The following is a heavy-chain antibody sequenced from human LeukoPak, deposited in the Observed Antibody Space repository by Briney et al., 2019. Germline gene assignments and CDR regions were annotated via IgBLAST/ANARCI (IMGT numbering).Heavy chain of an antibody. D-gene: IGHD6-19*01. CDR3: AKDRGRAVAGSEFDY. CDR1: GFTFSSYG. CDR2: ISGSGGST. V-gene: IGHV3-23*01. J-gene: IGHJ4*02. Sequence: GGSLRLSCAASGFTFSSYGMTWVRRAPGKGLEWVSVISGSGGSTNYADSVKGRFTISRDNSKNTLYLEMNSLRAEDTALYYCAKDRGRAVAGSEFDYWGQGTLVTVSS.